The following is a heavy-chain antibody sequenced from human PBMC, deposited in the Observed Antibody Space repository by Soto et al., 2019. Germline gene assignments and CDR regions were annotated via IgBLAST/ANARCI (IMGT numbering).Heavy chain of an antibody. Sequence: SETLSLTCAVYGGSFSGYYWSWIRQPPGKGLEWIGEINHSGSTNYNPSLKSRATISVDTSKNQFSLKLSSVTAADTAVYYCARSSYDFWSGYYMDVWGQGTTVTVSS. V-gene: IGHV4-34*01. CDR2: INHSGST. D-gene: IGHD3-3*01. CDR3: ARSSYDFWSGYYMDV. CDR1: GGSFSGYY. J-gene: IGHJ6*02.